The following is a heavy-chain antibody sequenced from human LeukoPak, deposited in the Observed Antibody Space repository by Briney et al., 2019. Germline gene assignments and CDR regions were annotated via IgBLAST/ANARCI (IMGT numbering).Heavy chain of an antibody. CDR3: AREAEEAFDY. Sequence: PGGSLRLSCAASGFTFRSYSMNWVRQAPGKGLEWVSSIGGSSTSIYYADSVKGRFTISRDNAKNSQYLQMNRLRAEDTAVYFCAREAEEAFDYWGQGTLVTVSS. CDR2: IGGSSTSI. J-gene: IGHJ4*02. CDR1: GFTFRSYS. V-gene: IGHV3-21*01.